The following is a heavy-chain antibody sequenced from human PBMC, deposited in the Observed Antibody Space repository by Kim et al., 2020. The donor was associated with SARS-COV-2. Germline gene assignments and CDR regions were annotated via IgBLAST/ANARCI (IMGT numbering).Heavy chain of an antibody. Sequence: ASVKVSCKASGYTFTSYYMHWVRQAPGQGLEWMGIINPSGGSTSYAQKFQGRVTMTRDTSTSTVYMELSSLRSEDTAVYYCARDRENLAYCGGDCYSLTDYWGQGTLVTVSS. J-gene: IGHJ4*02. V-gene: IGHV1-46*01. D-gene: IGHD2-21*02. CDR3: ARDRENLAYCGGDCYSLTDY. CDR2: INPSGGST. CDR1: GYTFTSYY.